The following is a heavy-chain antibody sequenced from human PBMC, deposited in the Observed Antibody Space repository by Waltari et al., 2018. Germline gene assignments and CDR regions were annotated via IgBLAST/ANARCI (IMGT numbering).Heavy chain of an antibody. V-gene: IGHV3-49*04. Sequence: EVQLAESGGGLVQPGRSLRLSCTASGFNFGDYAMSWVRQVPGKGLEWLGFIRRKTEGGAPEYAATVKGRFTISRDDSKSVAYLQMNSLRTEDTALYYCTRADGMTDLDYWGQGALVTVSS. CDR2: IRRKTEGGAP. CDR3: TRADGMTDLDY. J-gene: IGHJ4*02. CDR1: GFNFGDYA.